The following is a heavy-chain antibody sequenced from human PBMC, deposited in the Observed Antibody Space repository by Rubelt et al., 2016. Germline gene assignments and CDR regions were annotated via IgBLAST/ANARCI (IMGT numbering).Heavy chain of an antibody. CDR2: ISSGGSDI. V-gene: IGHV3-21*01. CDR1: GFTFSSYA. D-gene: IGHD5-18*01. Sequence: VQLVESGGGVVQPGRSLRLSCAASGFTFSSYAMNWVRQAPGKGLEWVSSISSGGSDIFHADSVKGRFSISRDNAKTSVYLQMKSLRAEDTAVYYCARGYGYVDYWGQGTLVTVSS. CDR3: ARGYGYVDY. J-gene: IGHJ4*02.